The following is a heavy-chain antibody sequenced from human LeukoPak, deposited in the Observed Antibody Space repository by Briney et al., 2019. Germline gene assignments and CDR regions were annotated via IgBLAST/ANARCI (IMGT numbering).Heavy chain of an antibody. Sequence: PGGSLRLSCAASGFTFSSYAMHWVRQAPGKGLEWVAVISYDGSNKFYADSVKGRFTISRDYSKNTLYLQMNSLRAEDTAVYYCAKDRGSGYLDYWGQGTLVTVSS. D-gene: IGHD6-19*01. V-gene: IGHV3-30*04. J-gene: IGHJ4*02. CDR3: AKDRGSGYLDY. CDR2: ISYDGSNK. CDR1: GFTFSSYA.